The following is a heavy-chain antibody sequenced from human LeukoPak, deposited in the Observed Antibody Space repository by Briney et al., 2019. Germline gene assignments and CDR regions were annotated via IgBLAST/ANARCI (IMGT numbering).Heavy chain of an antibody. D-gene: IGHD3-16*01. Sequence: EGSLRLSCAASGFTFSTYAMTWVRQAPGKGLEWVSAISGSGGSTYYADSVKGRFTISRDSSKNTLYLQLNSLRAEDTAVYYCAKDRGKASPGRYYFDYWGQGTLVPVSS. CDR1: GFTFSTYA. V-gene: IGHV3-23*01. CDR2: ISGSGGST. CDR3: AKDRGKASPGRYYFDY. J-gene: IGHJ4*02.